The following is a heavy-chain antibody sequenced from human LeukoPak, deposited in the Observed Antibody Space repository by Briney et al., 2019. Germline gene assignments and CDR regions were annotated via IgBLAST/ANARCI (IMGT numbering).Heavy chain of an antibody. CDR3: ARDEGLSSSPSDY. D-gene: IGHD6-6*01. V-gene: IGHV3-30*02. CDR2: IRYDGSNK. Sequence: GGSLRLSCAASGFTFSSYGMHWVRQAPGKGLEWVAFIRYDGSNKYYADSVKGRFTISRDNSKNSLYLQMNSLRAEDTALNYCARDEGLSSSPSDYWGQGTLVTVSS. J-gene: IGHJ4*02. CDR1: GFTFSSYG.